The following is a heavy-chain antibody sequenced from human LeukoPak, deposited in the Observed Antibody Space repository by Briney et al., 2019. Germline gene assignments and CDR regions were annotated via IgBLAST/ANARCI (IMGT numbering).Heavy chain of an antibody. CDR1: GFTFSSYG. J-gene: IGHJ3*02. CDR3: AKDVSSRSLNAFDI. CDR2: ISYDGSNK. D-gene: IGHD6-13*01. Sequence: GGSLRLSCAASGFTFSSYGMHWVRQAPGKGLEWVAVISYDGSNKCYADSVKVRFTISRDNSKNTLYLQMNSLRAEDTAVYYCAKDVSSRSLNAFDIWGQGTMVTVSS. V-gene: IGHV3-30*18.